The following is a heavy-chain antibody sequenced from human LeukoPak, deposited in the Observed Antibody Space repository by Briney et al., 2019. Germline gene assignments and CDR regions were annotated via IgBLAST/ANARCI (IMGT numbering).Heavy chain of an antibody. J-gene: IGHJ4*02. D-gene: IGHD6-13*01. CDR3: AKGGSSSWDHFDY. CDR1: GFTFSSYG. Sequence: GGSLRLSCAASGFTFSSYGMHWVRQAPGKGLELVAFIRYDGIHKYADSVKGRFTISRDNSKNALYLQMNSLRTEDTAVYYCAKGGSSSWDHFDYWGQGTLVTVSS. CDR2: IRYDGIHK. V-gene: IGHV3-30*02.